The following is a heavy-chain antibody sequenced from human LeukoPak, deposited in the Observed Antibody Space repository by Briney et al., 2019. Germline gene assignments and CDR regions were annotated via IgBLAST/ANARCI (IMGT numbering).Heavy chain of an antibody. CDR1: GGSISSGSYS. J-gene: IGHJ4*02. V-gene: IGHV4-30-2*01. D-gene: IGHD6-19*01. CDR3: AREIGNSIAAVAGTRGFDY. Sequence: SQTLSLTCAVSGGSISSGSYSWSWIRQPPGKGLEWIGYIYPRGSTYYNPSLKSRVILSLDKSANQFSLNLSSVTAADTAVYYCAREIGNSIAAVAGTRGFDYWGQGTLVTVSS. CDR2: IYPRGST.